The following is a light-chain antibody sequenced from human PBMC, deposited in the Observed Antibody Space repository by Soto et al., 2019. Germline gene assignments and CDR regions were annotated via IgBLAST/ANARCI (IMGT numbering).Light chain of an antibody. Sequence: QSALTQPASVSGSPGQSITISCTGTSSDVGGYNFVSWYQHHPGKAPKLMIYEDSNRPSGVSNRFSGSKSGNTASLTISGIQAEDEADYYCSSYINSSTLVFGGGTKLTVL. CDR3: SSYINSSTLV. CDR2: EDS. J-gene: IGLJ3*02. CDR1: SSDVGGYNF. V-gene: IGLV2-14*01.